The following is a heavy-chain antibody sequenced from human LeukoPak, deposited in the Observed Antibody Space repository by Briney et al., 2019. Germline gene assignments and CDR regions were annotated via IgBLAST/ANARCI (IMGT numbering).Heavy chain of an antibody. D-gene: IGHD4/OR15-4a*01. CDR3: ASGDYGDPPLNY. Sequence: ASVKVSCKASGYTFTGYFVHWVRQAPGQGLQWMGWINPNTGGTNYAQKFQGRVTMTRDPSISTAYMELSRLRSDDTAVYYCASGDYGDPPLNYWGQGTLVTVSS. CDR1: GYTFTGYF. J-gene: IGHJ4*02. V-gene: IGHV1-2*02. CDR2: INPNTGGT.